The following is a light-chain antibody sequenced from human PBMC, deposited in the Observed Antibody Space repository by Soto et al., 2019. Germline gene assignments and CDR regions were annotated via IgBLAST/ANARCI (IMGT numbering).Light chain of an antibody. Sequence: QSVLTQAASVSGCRGQTITICCTGTRRAVGAYDYVSCYLQYPDKAPHLLIYYVDPRPSAVSSRFSGSKSANTASLTISGLPAEDVGDSYCSSYPDGTISFFGSGPKATVL. J-gene: IGLJ1*01. CDR3: SSYPDGTISF. CDR2: YVD. CDR1: RRAVGAYDY. V-gene: IGLV2-14*03.